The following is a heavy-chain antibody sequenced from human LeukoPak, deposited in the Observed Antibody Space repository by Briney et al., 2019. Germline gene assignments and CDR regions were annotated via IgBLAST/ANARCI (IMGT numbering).Heavy chain of an antibody. CDR2: IRYDGSNT. CDR1: GFTFSSYG. Sequence: PGGPLRLSCAASGFTFSSYGMHWVRQAPGKGLEWLALIRYDGSNTYYADSVKGRFTISRDNSKNTLYLQMNSLRAEDTAVYYCAKTGRVLRFLEWLDYWGQGTLVTVSS. CDR3: AKTGRVLRFLEWLDY. V-gene: IGHV3-30*02. J-gene: IGHJ4*02. D-gene: IGHD3-3*01.